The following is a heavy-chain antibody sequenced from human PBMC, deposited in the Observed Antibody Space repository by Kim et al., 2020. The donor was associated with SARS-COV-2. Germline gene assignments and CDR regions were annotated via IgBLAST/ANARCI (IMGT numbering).Heavy chain of an antibody. V-gene: IGHV3-21*01. CDR3: ARAQLFMSRAWDIDY. CDR2: ISSSSSYI. Sequence: GGSLRLSCAASGFTFSSYSMNWVRQAPGKGLEWVSSISSSSSYIYYADSVKGRFTISRDNAKNSLYLQMNSLRAEDTAVYYCARAQLFMSRAWDIDYWGQGTLVTVSS. D-gene: IGHD1-26*01. CDR1: GFTFSSYS. J-gene: IGHJ4*02.